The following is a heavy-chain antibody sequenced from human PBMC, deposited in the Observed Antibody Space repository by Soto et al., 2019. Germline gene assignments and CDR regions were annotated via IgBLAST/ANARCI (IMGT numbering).Heavy chain of an antibody. CDR1: GFTFSSYG. V-gene: IGHV3-30*18. J-gene: IGHJ4*02. CDR3: AKDLSSGYHLKWGFDY. D-gene: IGHD3-22*01. Sequence: GGSLRLSCAASGFTFSSYGMHWVRQAPGKGLQWVAVISYDGSNKFHTDSARGRFTISRDNSQNTVYLQMDSLRAEDTAVYYCAKDLSSGYHLKWGFDYWGQGTVVTVSS. CDR2: ISYDGSNK.